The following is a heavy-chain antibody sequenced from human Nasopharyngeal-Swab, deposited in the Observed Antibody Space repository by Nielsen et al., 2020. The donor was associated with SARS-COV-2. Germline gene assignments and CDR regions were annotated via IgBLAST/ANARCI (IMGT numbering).Heavy chain of an antibody. CDR3: ARGGYYDTTGYPPYYFGLDV. J-gene: IGHJ6*02. D-gene: IGHD3-22*01. CDR2: IFYSGST. CDR1: GASISTGDYY. Sequence: SETLSLTCTVSGASISTGDYYWSWIRQPPGKGLEWIGNIFYSGSTYYNPSLKSRVTKSLDTSKNQFSLKLSSVTAADTAVYYCARGGYYDTTGYPPYYFGLDVWGQGTTVTVSS. V-gene: IGHV4-30-4*01.